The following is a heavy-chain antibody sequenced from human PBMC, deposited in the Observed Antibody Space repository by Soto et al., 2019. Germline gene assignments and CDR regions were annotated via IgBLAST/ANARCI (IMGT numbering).Heavy chain of an antibody. V-gene: IGHV4-30-4*01. Sequence: QVQLQESGPGLVKPAQTLFLSCTVSGCSISSGGYYWSWIRQPPGKGLEWIGYIYYSGSTYHNPSLKGRVTLSLDTSKSQFSLKLSSVTAADTAVYYCARDNPTDGMDVWGQGPTVTVSS. J-gene: IGHJ6*02. D-gene: IGHD4-4*01. CDR1: GCSISSGGYY. CDR2: IYYSGST. CDR3: ARDNPTDGMDV.